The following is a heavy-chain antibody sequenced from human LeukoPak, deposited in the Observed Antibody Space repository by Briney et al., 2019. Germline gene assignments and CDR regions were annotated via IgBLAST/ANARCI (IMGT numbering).Heavy chain of an antibody. D-gene: IGHD4-23*01. CDR1: GFIFSEYW. Sequence: GGSLRLSCAASGFIFSEYWMSWVRQAPGKGPEWVANMKEDGGEINYVDSVKGRFTISRDNAKNSLYLQTNRLRVEDTAVYYCVRDRGYSTFDYWGQGTLATVSS. J-gene: IGHJ4*02. CDR3: VRDRGYSTFDY. V-gene: IGHV3-7*01. CDR2: MKEDGGEI.